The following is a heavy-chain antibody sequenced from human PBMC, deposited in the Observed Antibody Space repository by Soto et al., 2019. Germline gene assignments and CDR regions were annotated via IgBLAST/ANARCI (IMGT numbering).Heavy chain of an antibody. D-gene: IGHD2-2*01. CDR1: GFTFSSYA. CDR2: ISGSGGST. CDR3: AKVGRSTSSLAVADPDRYY. Sequence: GGSLRLSCAASGFTFSSYAMSWVRQAPGKGLEWVSAISGSGGSTYYADSVKGRFTISRDNSKNTLYLQMNSLRAEDTAVYYCAKVGRSTSSLAVADPDRYYWGQGTLVTVSS. J-gene: IGHJ4*02. V-gene: IGHV3-23*01.